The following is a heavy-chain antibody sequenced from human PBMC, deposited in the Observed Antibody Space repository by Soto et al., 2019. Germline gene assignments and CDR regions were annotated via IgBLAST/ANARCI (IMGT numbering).Heavy chain of an antibody. CDR3: ARDPYCSSTSCGLGAFDI. Sequence: PSETLSLTCTVSGGSISSGDYYWSWIRQPPGKGLEWIGYIYYSGSTYYNPSLKSRVTISVDTSKNQFSLKLSSVTAADTAVYYCARDPYCSSTSCGLGAFDIWGQGTMVTVSS. D-gene: IGHD2-2*01. V-gene: IGHV4-30-4*01. J-gene: IGHJ3*02. CDR2: IYYSGST. CDR1: GGSISSGDYY.